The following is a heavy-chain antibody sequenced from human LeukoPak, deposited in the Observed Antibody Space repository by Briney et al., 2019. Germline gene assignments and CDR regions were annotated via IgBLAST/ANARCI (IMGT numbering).Heavy chain of an antibody. CDR3: ARLIPNYPYCFDY. J-gene: IGHJ4*02. CDR2: IHYSGST. Sequence: SETLSLTCIVPGDSITGSTYYWGWIRQSPGKGLEWIGSIHYSGSTYYNPSLKRRVTMSEDTSKNQISLKLRSVTAADTAVYFCARLIPNYPYCFDYWGQGTLVTVSS. CDR1: GDSITGSTYY. V-gene: IGHV4-39*01. D-gene: IGHD1-7*01.